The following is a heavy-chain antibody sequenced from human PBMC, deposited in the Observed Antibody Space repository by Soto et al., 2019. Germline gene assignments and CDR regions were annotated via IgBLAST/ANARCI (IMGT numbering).Heavy chain of an antibody. D-gene: IGHD6-6*01. J-gene: IGHJ4*02. CDR3: VKDTRIAARPIGYFDH. CDR1: GFTFGSYG. CDR2: LSGSSRTV. V-gene: IGHV3-23*01. Sequence: EVQLLESGGGLVQPGGSLRLTCAASGFTFGSYGMSWVRQAPGKGLEWVSSLSGSSRTVYYADSVKGRFTISRDNSDNPLFLEMTSLRAEDTAFYSCVKDTRIAARPIGYFDHWGQGTLVTVSS.